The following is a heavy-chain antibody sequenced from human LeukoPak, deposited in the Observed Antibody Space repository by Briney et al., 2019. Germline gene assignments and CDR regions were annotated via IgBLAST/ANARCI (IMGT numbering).Heavy chain of an antibody. V-gene: IGHV3-7*05. J-gene: IGHJ4*02. CDR1: GFTFSSYW. D-gene: IGHD5-24*01. CDR2: IKPDGSEK. Sequence: QPGGSLRLSCAASGFTFSSYWMRWVRQTPGKGLEWVANIKPDGSEKYHLGSVKGRFTISRDNVKNSLYLQMTGLRAEDTAVYYCARDGYNTIDYWGQGTLVTVSS. CDR3: ARDGYNTIDY.